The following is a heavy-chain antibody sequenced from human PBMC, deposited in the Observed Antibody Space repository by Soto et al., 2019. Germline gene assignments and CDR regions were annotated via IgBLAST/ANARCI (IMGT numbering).Heavy chain of an antibody. D-gene: IGHD3-3*01. J-gene: IGHJ6*03. CDR2: MNPNSGNT. CDR3: ARGADLPWYYDYMDV. V-gene: IGHV1-8*01. Sequence: ASVKVSCKASGYTFTSYDINWVRQATGQGLEWMGWMNPNSGNTGYAQKFQGRVTMTRNTSISTAYMELSSLRSEDTAVYYCARGADLPWYYDYMDVWGKGTTVTVSS. CDR1: GYTFTSYD.